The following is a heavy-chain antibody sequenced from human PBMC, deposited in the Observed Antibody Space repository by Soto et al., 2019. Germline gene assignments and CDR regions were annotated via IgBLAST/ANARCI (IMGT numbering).Heavy chain of an antibody. CDR2: IYHSGST. Sequence: TLSLTCCVSGGYVINGLASWNWIRQSPGKGLEWIAYIYHSGSTYYNPSLRSRVTISVDRSENQFSLKLSSVTAADTAVYYCVRESAASGPNWFDTWGPGTLVTVSS. CDR1: GGYVINGLAS. CDR3: VRESAASGPNWFDT. V-gene: IGHV4-30-2*06. J-gene: IGHJ5*02. D-gene: IGHD6-13*01.